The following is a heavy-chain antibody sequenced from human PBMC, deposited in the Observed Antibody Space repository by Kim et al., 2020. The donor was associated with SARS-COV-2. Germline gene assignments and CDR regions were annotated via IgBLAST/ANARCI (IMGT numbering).Heavy chain of an antibody. D-gene: IGHD6-13*01. V-gene: IGHV4-4*02. CDR2: IYHSGST. CDR3: ARAGAGSWSPDFDY. J-gene: IGHJ4*02. CDR1: GGSISSSNW. Sequence: SETLSLTCAVSGGSISSSNWWSWVRQPPGKGLEWIGEIYHSGSTNYNPSLKSRVTISVDKSKNQFSLKLSSVTAADTAVYYCARAGAGSWSPDFDYWGQGTLVTVSS.